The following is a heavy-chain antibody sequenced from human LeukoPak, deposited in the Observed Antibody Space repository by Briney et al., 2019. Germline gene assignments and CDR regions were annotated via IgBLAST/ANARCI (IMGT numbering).Heavy chain of an antibody. CDR1: GYTFTSYG. CDR3: ARDADYDFWSGYYL. J-gene: IGHJ4*02. D-gene: IGHD3-3*01. Sequence: ASVKVSCKASGYTFTSYGISWVRQAPGQGLEWMGWISAYNGNTNYAQKLQGRVTMTTDTSTSTAYMELRSLRSDDTAVYYCARDADYDFWSGYYLWGQGTLVTASS. V-gene: IGHV1-18*01. CDR2: ISAYNGNT.